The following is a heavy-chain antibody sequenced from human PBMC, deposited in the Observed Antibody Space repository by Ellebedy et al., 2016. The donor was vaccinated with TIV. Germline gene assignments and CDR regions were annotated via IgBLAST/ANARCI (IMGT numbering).Heavy chain of an antibody. V-gene: IGHV3-23*03. D-gene: IGHD6-13*01. CDR3: AAYGIGAPGADY. Sequence: GGSLRLSCAASGFSFSNYAMTWVRQAPGKGLEWVSVIYTDDRIFYADSVKGRFTVSRDNSVNTLFLQMNSLRVEDTAVYYCAAYGIGAPGADYWGQGTQVTVSS. CDR1: GFSFSNYA. J-gene: IGHJ4*02. CDR2: IYTDDRI.